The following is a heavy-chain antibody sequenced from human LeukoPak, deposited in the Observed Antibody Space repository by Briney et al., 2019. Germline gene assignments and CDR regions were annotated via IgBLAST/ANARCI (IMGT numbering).Heavy chain of an antibody. V-gene: IGHV3-23*01. CDR3: ANRYSSSWYFDY. Sequence: GGSLRLSCAASGFTFSGFAMTWVRQAPGKGLEWVSSIGSDYKTHYSESVKGRFAISRDNSKNTLYLHMNSLRAEDTAVYYCANRYSSSWYFDYWGQGTLVTVSS. J-gene: IGHJ4*02. CDR1: GFTFSGFA. D-gene: IGHD6-13*01. CDR2: IGSDYKT.